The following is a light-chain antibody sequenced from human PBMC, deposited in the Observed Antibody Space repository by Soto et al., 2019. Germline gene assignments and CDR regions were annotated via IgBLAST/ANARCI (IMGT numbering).Light chain of an antibody. V-gene: IGLV2-14*03. J-gene: IGLJ2*01. CDR1: SSDIGPYNY. CDR2: DVS. CDR3: SSYTRSSIPV. Sequence: QSVLTQPASVSGSPGQSITISCIGTSSDIGPYNYVSWYQQHPDKAPRFIIYDVSNRPSGVSNRFSGSKSGNTASLTISGLQAEDEADYYCSSYTRSSIPVFGGGTKVTVL.